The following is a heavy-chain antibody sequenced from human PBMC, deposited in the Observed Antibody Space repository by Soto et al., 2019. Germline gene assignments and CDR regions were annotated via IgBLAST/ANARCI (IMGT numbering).Heavy chain of an antibody. J-gene: IGHJ2*01. CDR2: FRESGGTT. D-gene: IGHD2-15*01. CDR3: QTEYGIRILCTVSAFLLNRSSDL. Sequence: PGKGLEWVSTFRESGGTTHYANSVKGRFTISRDTSKNMLYLQMNSLRAEDTAIFFFQTEYGIRILCTVSAFLLNRSSDL. V-gene: IGHV3-23*01.